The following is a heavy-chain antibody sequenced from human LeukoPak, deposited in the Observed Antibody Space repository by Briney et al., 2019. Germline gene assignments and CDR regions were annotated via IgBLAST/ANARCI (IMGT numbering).Heavy chain of an antibody. V-gene: IGHV4-34*01. CDR1: GGSINSYY. D-gene: IGHD2-2*01. J-gene: IGHJ4*02. Sequence: PSETLSLTCTVSGGSINSYYWSWIRQPPGRGLEWIGEINHSGSTNYNPSLKSRVTISVDTSKNQFSLKLSSVTAADTAVYYCARHEVVVPAADWLFDYWGQGTLVTVSS. CDR3: ARHEVVVPAADWLFDY. CDR2: INHSGST.